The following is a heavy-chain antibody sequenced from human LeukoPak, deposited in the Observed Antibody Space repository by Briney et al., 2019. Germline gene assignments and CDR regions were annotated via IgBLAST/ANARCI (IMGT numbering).Heavy chain of an antibody. D-gene: IGHD6-25*01. Sequence: GGSLRLSCAASGFTFSSYAMHWVRQAPGKGLEWVAVISYDGSNKYYAGSVKGRFTISRDNSKNTLYLQMNSLRAEDTAVYYCARDSLTAAVGYFDYWGQGTLVTVSS. CDR3: ARDSLTAAVGYFDY. CDR2: ISYDGSNK. V-gene: IGHV3-30-3*01. J-gene: IGHJ4*02. CDR1: GFTFSSYA.